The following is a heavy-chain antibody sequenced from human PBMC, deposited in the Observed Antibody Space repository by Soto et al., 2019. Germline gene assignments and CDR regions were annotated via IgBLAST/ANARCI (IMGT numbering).Heavy chain of an antibody. J-gene: IGHJ4*02. D-gene: IGHD1-1*01. CDR3: ARNIRQLELPPLIGY. CDR1: GGTFSSYA. Sequence: SVTVSCKASGGTFSSYAISWVRQAPGQGLEWMGGIIPIFGTANYAQKFQGRVTITADESTSTAYMELSSLRSEDTAVYYCARNIRQLELPPLIGYWGQGTLVTVSS. V-gene: IGHV1-69*13. CDR2: IIPIFGTA.